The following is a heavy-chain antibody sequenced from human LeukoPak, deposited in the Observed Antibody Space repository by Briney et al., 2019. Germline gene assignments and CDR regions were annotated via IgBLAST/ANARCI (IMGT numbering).Heavy chain of an antibody. D-gene: IGHD2-15*01. V-gene: IGHV4-34*01. CDR2: INHSGRT. CDR1: GGSFSGYY. CDR3: ARGHLFYSRAEVRRYFQH. Sequence: SETLSLTCAVYGGSFSGYYWSWIRQPPGKGLESIGEINHSGRTNYNPSLKSRVTISVDTSKNQFSLKLSSVTAANTAVYYCARGHLFYSRAEVRRYFQHWGQGTLVTVSS. J-gene: IGHJ1*01.